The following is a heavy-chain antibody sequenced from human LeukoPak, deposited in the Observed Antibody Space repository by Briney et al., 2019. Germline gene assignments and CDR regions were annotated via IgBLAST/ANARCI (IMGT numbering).Heavy chain of an antibody. Sequence: PGGSLRLSCAASGFTFSSYAMHWVRQAPGKGLEYVSAISSNGGSTYYANSVKGRFTISRDNSKNTLYLQMGSLRAEDMAVYYCARDRDSSGYPYFDYWGQGTLVTVSS. J-gene: IGHJ4*02. V-gene: IGHV3-64*01. CDR3: ARDRDSSGYPYFDY. D-gene: IGHD3-22*01. CDR1: GFTFSSYA. CDR2: ISSNGGST.